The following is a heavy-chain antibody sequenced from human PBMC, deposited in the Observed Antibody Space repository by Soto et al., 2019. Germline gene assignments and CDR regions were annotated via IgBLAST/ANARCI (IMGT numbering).Heavy chain of an antibody. V-gene: IGHV3-15*07. Sequence: EVQLVESGGGLVKPGGSLRLSCAASGFTFSNAWMNWVRQAPGKGLEWVGRSKSKSDGGTTDYAAPVKGRFTISRDDSKNTLYRQMNSLKTEDTAVYYCITDRDYYDSSGYSYWGQGTLVTVSS. CDR2: SKSKSDGGTT. J-gene: IGHJ4*02. D-gene: IGHD3-22*01. CDR3: ITDRDYYDSSGYSY. CDR1: GFTFSNAW.